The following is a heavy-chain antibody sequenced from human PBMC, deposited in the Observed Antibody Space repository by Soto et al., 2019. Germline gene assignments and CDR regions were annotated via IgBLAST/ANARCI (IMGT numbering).Heavy chain of an antibody. CDR3: ARSITFGGVITY. CDR2: ISSSSSYI. D-gene: IGHD3-16*01. J-gene: IGHJ4*02. CDR1: GFTFSSYS. V-gene: IGHV3-21*01. Sequence: GGSLRLSCAASGFTFSSYSMNWVRQAPGKGLEWVSSISSSSSYIYYADSVKGRFTISRDNAKNSLYLQMNSLRAEDTAVYYCARSITFGGVITYWGQGTLVTVSS.